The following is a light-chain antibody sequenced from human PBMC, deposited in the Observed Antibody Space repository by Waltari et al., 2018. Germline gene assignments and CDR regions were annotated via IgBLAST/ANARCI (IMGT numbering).Light chain of an antibody. CDR2: EVS. CDR3: TSYTTSTTWV. J-gene: IGLJ3*02. Sequence: QSALTQPASVSGSPGQSVTISCTGSSRDVATYKYVSWYQQHPGKVPKLMIYEVSNRPSGVSKRFSGSKAGNTASLTISGLQAEDEADYYCTSYTTSTTWVFGGGTKLTVL. CDR1: SRDVATYKY. V-gene: IGLV2-14*01.